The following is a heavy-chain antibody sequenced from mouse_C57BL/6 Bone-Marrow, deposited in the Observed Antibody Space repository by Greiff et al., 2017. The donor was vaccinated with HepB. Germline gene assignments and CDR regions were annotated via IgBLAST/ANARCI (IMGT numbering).Heavy chain of an antibody. CDR3: ARDGMDY. Sequence: EVNVVESGGGLVQSGRSLRLSCATSGFTFSDFYMEWVRQAPGKGLEWIAASRNKANDYTTEYSASVKGRFIVSRDTSQSILYLQMNALRAEDTAIYYCARDGMDYWGQGTSVTVSS. V-gene: IGHV7-1*01. J-gene: IGHJ4*01. CDR2: SRNKANDYTT. CDR1: GFTFSDFY.